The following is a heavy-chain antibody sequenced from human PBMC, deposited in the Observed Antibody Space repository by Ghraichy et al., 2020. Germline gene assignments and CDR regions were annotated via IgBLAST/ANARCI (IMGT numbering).Heavy chain of an antibody. CDR3: AKEEGYYYYMDV. CDR2: IRYDGSNK. V-gene: IGHV3-30*02. CDR1: GFTFSSYG. Sequence: GGSLRLSCAASGFTFSSYGMHWVRQAPGKGLEWVAFIRYDGSNKYYADSVKGRFTISRDNSKNTLYLQMNSLRAEDTAVYYCAKEEGYYYYMDVWGKGTTVTVSS. J-gene: IGHJ6*03.